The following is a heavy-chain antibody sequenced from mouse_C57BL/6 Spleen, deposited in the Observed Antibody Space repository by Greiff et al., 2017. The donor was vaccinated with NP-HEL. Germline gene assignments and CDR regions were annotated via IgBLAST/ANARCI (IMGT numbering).Heavy chain of an antibody. CDR2: IYPGDGDT. CDR3: ARGDYGSSYEYFDV. J-gene: IGHJ1*03. V-gene: IGHV1-82*01. Sequence: QVQLQQSGPELVKPGASVKISCKASGYAFSSSWMNWVKQRPGKGLEWIGRIYPGDGDTNDNGKFKGKATLTADKSSSTAYMQLSSLTSEDSAVXFWARGDYGSSYEYFDVWGTGTTVTVSS. D-gene: IGHD1-1*01. CDR1: GYAFSSSW.